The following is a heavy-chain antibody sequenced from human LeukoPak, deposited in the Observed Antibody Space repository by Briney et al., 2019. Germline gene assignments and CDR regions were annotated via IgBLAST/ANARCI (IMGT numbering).Heavy chain of an antibody. D-gene: IGHD3-10*01. CDR2: IYYSGST. CDR3: ARGKRCYYGSGRDY. Sequence: PSETLSLTCTVSGGSISSGGYYWSWIRQHPGKGLEWIGYIYYSGSTYYNPSLKSRVTISVDTSKNQFSLKLSSVTAADTAVYYCARGKRCYYGSGRDYWGQGTLVTVSS. J-gene: IGHJ4*02. CDR1: GGSISSGGYY. V-gene: IGHV4-31*03.